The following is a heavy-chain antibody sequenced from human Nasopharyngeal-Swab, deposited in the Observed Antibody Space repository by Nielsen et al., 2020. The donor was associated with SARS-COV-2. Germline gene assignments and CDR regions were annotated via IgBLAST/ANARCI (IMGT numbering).Heavy chain of an antibody. D-gene: IGHD6-13*01. J-gene: IGHJ4*02. V-gene: IGHV3-7*03. CDR2: IKEDGSET. CDR1: GFSVSTYW. CDR3: AKVFTAATGSYFDF. Sequence: GGSLRLSCAASGFSVSTYWMTWVRQDPGRGLEWIANIKEDGSETYYVDSVKGRFTISRDNSKNTLYLQMNSLRAEDTATYYCAKVFTAATGSYFDFWGQGTLVTVSS.